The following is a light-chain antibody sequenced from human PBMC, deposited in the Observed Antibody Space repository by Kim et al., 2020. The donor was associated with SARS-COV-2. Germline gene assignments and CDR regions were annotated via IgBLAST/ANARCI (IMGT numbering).Light chain of an antibody. CDR2: NAA. Sequence: SPGETATLSCRASQSVTGTYLAWYQQKPGQAHRLLISNAASRAAGMPDRFSGSGYGTDFTLNISRVEPGDSAVYYCQQYGDSPKTFGQGTKVDIK. CDR1: QSVTGTY. J-gene: IGKJ1*01. CDR3: QQYGDSPKT. V-gene: IGKV3-20*01.